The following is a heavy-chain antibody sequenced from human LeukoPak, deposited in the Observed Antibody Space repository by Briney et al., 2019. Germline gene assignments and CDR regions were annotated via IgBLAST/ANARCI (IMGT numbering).Heavy chain of an antibody. V-gene: IGHV3-15*01. J-gene: IGHJ4*02. D-gene: IGHD3-16*01. CDR3: TTDLSSGGNFDY. Sequence: GTLSLTCAVSGDSISSNNWWSWVRQHPGKGLEWVGRIKSKTDGGTTDYAAPVKGRFTISRDDSKNTLYLQMNSLKTEDTAVYYCTTDLSSGGNFDYWGQGTLVTVSS. CDR2: IKSKTDGGTT. CDR1: GDSISSNNW.